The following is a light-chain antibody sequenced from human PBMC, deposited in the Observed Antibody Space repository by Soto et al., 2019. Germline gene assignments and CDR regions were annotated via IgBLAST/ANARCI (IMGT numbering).Light chain of an antibody. CDR1: QSIVNY. V-gene: IGKV1-39*01. J-gene: IGKJ1*01. CDR2: AAS. CDR3: QQSYSTPWT. Sequence: DIQMTQSPSSLSASVGDRVTITCRASQSIVNYLNWYQQRPGKAPNLLIYAASSLQSGVPSRFSGSESGTDFTLTISSLQPEDFATYYCQQSYSTPWTFGQGTKVYIK.